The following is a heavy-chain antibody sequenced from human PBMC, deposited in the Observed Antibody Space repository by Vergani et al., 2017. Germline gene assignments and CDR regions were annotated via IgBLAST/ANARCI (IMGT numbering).Heavy chain of an antibody. CDR3: AKKDPLAAAGSWYGMDV. CDR2: ISGSGGST. J-gene: IGHJ6*02. CDR1: GFTFSSYA. V-gene: IGHV3-23*01. D-gene: IGHD6-13*01. Sequence: EVQLLESGGGLVQPGGSLRLSCAASGFTFSSYAMSWVRQAPGKGLEWVSAISGSGGSTYYADTVKGRFTISRDNSKNTLYLQMNSLRAEDTAVYYCAKKDPLAAAGSWYGMDVWGQGTTVTVSS.